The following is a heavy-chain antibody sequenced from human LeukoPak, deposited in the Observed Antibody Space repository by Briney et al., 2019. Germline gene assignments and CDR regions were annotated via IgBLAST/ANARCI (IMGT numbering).Heavy chain of an antibody. D-gene: IGHD1-26*01. J-gene: IGHJ4*02. CDR2: IIPICGTA. V-gene: IGHV1-69*05. Sequence: VASVKLSCKASGGTFSSYAISWVRQAPGQGLEWMGGIIPICGTAYYAHNFKGRVTSTTDESTSTADVELSSLRSEDTAVYYGATHIRGYPDGGGTNYFDYWGQGALVSVS. CDR3: ATHIRGYPDGGGTNYFDY. CDR1: GGTFSSYA.